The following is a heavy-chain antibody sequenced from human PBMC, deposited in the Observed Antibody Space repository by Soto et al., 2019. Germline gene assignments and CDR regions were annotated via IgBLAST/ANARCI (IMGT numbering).Heavy chain of an antibody. CDR3: ARDRSGSHEIDDALDI. CDR1: RFSFSTYA. J-gene: IGHJ3*02. CDR2: ISYDGGNE. D-gene: IGHD1-26*01. V-gene: IGHV3-30-3*01. Sequence: QVQLVESGGGVVQPGRSLRLSCAASRFSFSTYAIHWVRQAPGKGLEWGAGISYDGGNEYYADSVKGRFTISRDNSKGTLYLKMNILGPGDTAVYYCARDRSGSHEIDDALDIWGRGTMVTVSS.